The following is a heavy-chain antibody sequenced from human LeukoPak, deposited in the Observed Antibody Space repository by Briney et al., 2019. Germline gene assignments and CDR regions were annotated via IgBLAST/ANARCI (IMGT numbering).Heavy chain of an antibody. J-gene: IGHJ4*02. V-gene: IGHV3-7*01. CDR3: ARMGSSSSAY. D-gene: IGHD6-6*01. CDR1: GFTFSSYW. CDR2: IKQDGSEK. Sequence: PGGSLRLSCAASGFTFSSYWMSWVRQAPGKGLEWVANIKQDGSEKNYVDSVKGRFTISRDNAKKSLYLQMNSLRAEDSAVYYCARMGSSSSAYWAQGTLVTVSS.